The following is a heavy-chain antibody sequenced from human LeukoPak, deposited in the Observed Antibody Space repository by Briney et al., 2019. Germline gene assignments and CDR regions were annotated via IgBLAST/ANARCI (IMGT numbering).Heavy chain of an antibody. CDR1: GFTFSSYE. CDR2: ISSSGSTI. J-gene: IGHJ4*02. V-gene: IGHV3-48*03. D-gene: IGHD5-12*01. Sequence: GGSLRLSCAASGFTFSSYEMNWVRQAPEKGLEWVSYISSSGSTIYYADSVKGRFTISRDNSKNTLYLQMNSLRAEDTAVYYCAKDWAGSDSGYDFDYWGQGTLVTVSS. CDR3: AKDWAGSDSGYDFDY.